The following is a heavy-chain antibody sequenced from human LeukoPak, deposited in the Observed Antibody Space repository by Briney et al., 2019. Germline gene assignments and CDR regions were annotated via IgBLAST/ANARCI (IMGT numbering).Heavy chain of an antibody. Sequence: ASVKVSCKASGGTFSSYAISWVRQAPGQGLEWMGGITPIFGTANYAQKFQGRVTITADESTSTAYMELSSLRSEDTAVYYCARRGYYDTRARLDYWGQGTLVTVSS. CDR2: ITPIFGTA. D-gene: IGHD3-22*01. V-gene: IGHV1-69*13. CDR3: ARRGYYDTRARLDY. CDR1: GGTFSSYA. J-gene: IGHJ4*02.